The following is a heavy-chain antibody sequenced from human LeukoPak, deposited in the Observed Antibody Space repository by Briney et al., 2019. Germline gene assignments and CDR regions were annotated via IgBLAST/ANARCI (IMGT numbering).Heavy chain of an antibody. V-gene: IGHV3-66*01. CDR1: GFTVSSNY. CDR3: ASRDKGYYYGMDV. Sequence: GGSLRLSCAASGFTVSSNYMSWVRQAPGKGLEWVSLIYSGGSTYYAVSVQGRFTISRDNSKNTLYLQMNSLRAGDTAVYYCASRDKGYYYGMDVWGQGTTVTVSS. J-gene: IGHJ6*02. CDR2: IYSGGST. D-gene: IGHD5-24*01.